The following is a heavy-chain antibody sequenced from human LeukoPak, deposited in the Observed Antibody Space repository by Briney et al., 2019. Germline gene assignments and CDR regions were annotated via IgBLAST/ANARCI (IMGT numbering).Heavy chain of an antibody. CDR3: ARGKGTYYGSGSYYTDY. D-gene: IGHD3-10*01. V-gene: IGHV4-34*01. CDR2: INHSGST. J-gene: IGHJ4*02. Sequence: PSETLSLTCTVSGGSISSYYWSWIRQPPGKGLEWIGEINHSGSTNYNPSLKSRVTISVDTSTNQFSLKLSSVTAADTAVYYCARGKGTYYGSGSYYTDYWGQGTLVTVSS. CDR1: GGSISSYY.